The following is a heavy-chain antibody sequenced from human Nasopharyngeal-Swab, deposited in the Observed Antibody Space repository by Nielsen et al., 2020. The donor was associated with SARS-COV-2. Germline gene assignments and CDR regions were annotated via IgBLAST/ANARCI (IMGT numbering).Heavy chain of an antibody. CDR1: GFTFSSYW. V-gene: IGHV3-74*01. J-gene: IGHJ4*02. CDR3: AKEERSSSWYVTFDY. D-gene: IGHD6-13*01. Sequence: GGSLRLSCAASGFTFSSYWMHWVRQAPGKGLVWVSRINEDGSSTSYADSLKGRFTISRDNAKNTLYLQMNSLRAEDTAVYYCAKEERSSSWYVTFDYWGQGTLVTVSS. CDR2: INEDGSST.